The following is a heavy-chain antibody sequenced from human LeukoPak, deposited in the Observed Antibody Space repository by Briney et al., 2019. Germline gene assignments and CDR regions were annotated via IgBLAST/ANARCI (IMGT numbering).Heavy chain of an antibody. CDR2: IIPIFGIA. D-gene: IGHD4-23*01. CDR3: ARGYDYGGNSPFDP. CDR1: GGTFSSYA. V-gene: IGHV1-69*04. J-gene: IGHJ5*02. Sequence: SVKVPCKASGGTFSSYAISWVRQAPGQGLEWMGRIIPIFGIANYAQKFQGRVTITADKSTSTAYMELSSLRSEDTAVYYCARGYDYGGNSPFDPWGQGTLVTVSS.